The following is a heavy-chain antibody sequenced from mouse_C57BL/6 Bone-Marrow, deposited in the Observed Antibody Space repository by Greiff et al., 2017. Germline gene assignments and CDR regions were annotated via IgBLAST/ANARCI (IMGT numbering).Heavy chain of an antibody. CDR2: IHPNSGST. Sequence: QVQLQQPGAELVKPGASVKLSCKASGYTFTSYWMHWVKQRPGQGLEWIGMIHPNSGSTNYNEKFKSKATLTVDKSSSTAYMHLSSLTSEDSAVYYCARRLVAWFAYWGQGTLVTVSA. J-gene: IGHJ3*01. CDR3: ARRLVAWFAY. V-gene: IGHV1-64*01. D-gene: IGHD4-1*01. CDR1: GYTFTSYW.